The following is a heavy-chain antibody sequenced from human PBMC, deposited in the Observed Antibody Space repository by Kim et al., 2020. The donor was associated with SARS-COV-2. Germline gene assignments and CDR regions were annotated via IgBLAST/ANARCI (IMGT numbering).Heavy chain of an antibody. V-gene: IGHV4-34*01. CDR2: INHSGST. CDR1: GGSFSDFY. D-gene: IGHD3-16*01. Sequence: ETLSLTCAVYGGSFSDFYWNWIRQSPGKGLEWIGEINHSGSTNYNPSLMSRVTISVDTSKSQFSLKLNSVTAADTAVYYCARVSKGGGRYLNYWGRGTLVTVSS. CDR3: ARVSKGGGRYLNY. J-gene: IGHJ4*01.